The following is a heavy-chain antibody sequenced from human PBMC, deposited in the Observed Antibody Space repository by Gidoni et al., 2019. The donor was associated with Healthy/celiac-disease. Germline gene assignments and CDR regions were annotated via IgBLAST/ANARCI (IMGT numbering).Heavy chain of an antibody. J-gene: IGHJ6*02. CDR3: AGDGAYSSSVGSYYYGMDV. D-gene: IGHD6-6*01. CDR2: ISYDGSNK. Sequence: QVQLVESGVGVVQPGRSLRLSCAASVFTFSSYAMHWVRQAPGKGLEWVAVISYDGSNKYYEDSVKGRFTISRDNSKNTLYLQMNSLRGEDTAVYDCAGDGAYSSSVGSYYYGMDVWGQGTTVTVSS. V-gene: IGHV3-30*01. CDR1: VFTFSSYA.